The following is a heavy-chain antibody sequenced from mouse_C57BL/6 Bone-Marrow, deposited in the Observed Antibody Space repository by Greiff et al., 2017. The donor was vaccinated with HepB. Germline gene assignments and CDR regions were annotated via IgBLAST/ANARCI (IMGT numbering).Heavy chain of an antibody. CDR3: ARNYGSSWYFDY. D-gene: IGHD1-1*01. CDR2: INPNNGGT. J-gene: IGHJ2*01. V-gene: IGHV1-22*01. CDR1: GYTFTDYN. Sequence: VQLKQSGPELVKPGASVKMSCKASGYTFTDYNMHWVKQSHGKSLEWIGYINPNNGGTSYNQKFKGKATLTVNKSSSTAYMELRSLTSEDSAVYYCARNYGSSWYFDYWGQGTTLTVSS.